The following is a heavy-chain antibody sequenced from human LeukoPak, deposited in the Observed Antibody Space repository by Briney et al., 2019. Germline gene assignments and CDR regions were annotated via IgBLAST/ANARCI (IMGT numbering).Heavy chain of an antibody. CDR3: ARVGYSGYDSPYYYYYGMDV. J-gene: IGHJ6*02. D-gene: IGHD5-12*01. Sequence: ASVKVSCKASGYTFTSYGISWVQQAPGQGLEWMGWISAYNGNTNYAQKLQGRVTMSTDTSTSTAYMELRSLRSDDTAVYYCARVGYSGYDSPYYYYYGMDVWGQGTTVTVSS. CDR1: GYTFTSYG. CDR2: ISAYNGNT. V-gene: IGHV1-18*01.